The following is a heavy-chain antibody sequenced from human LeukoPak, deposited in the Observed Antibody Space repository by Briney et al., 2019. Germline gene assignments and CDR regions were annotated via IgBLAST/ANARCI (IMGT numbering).Heavy chain of an antibody. CDR2: IYHSGST. CDR3: ARGPSGSPYDY. CDR1: GYSISSGYY. D-gene: IGHD6-19*01. J-gene: IGHJ4*02. Sequence: SETLSLTCTVSGYSISSGYYWGWIRQPPGKGLEWIGSIYHSGSTYYNPSLKSRVTISVDTSKNQFSLKLSSVTAADTAVYYCARGPSGSPYDYWGQGTLVTVSS. V-gene: IGHV4-38-2*02.